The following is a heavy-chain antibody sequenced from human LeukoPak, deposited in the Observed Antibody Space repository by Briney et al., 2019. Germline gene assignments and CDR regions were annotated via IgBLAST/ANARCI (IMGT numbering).Heavy chain of an antibody. CDR2: IIPNSGGT. D-gene: IGHD2-21*02. J-gene: IGHJ6*02. V-gene: IGHV1-2*02. Sequence: ASVKLSFTSSGYTFTCYYMHWVWQGPGQGLGWMGWIIPNSGGTNYAEKFQGRVTMTRDTSISTAYMELSRLRSDDTAVYYCASSSLVTPGSLAKYGMDVWGQGTTVTVSS. CDR1: GYTFTCYY. CDR3: ASSSLVTPGSLAKYGMDV.